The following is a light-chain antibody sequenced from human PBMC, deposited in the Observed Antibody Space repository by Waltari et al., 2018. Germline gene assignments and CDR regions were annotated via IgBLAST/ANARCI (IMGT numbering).Light chain of an antibody. CDR2: GVS. CDR3: QHYVRLPVA. CDR1: QSLNRAS. Sequence: IVLTQSPDTLSLSPGERATLSCRVSQSLNRASAWYQQKPGLAPRLLIYGVSTRATGIPDRFSGSGSGTDFSLTITRLEPEDFAVYYCQHYVRLPVAFGQGTKVDI. V-gene: IGKV3-20*01. J-gene: IGKJ1*01.